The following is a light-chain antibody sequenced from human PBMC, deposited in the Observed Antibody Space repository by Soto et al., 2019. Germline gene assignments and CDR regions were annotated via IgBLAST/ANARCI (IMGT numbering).Light chain of an antibody. V-gene: IGKV1-12*01. CDR3: QQTTSSALA. CDR2: AAS. J-gene: IGKJ4*01. CDR1: QGISSW. Sequence: DIQMTQSPSFVSASVGDRVTITCRASQGISSWLAWYQHKPGRAPKRLIHAASSLESGVPARFSGSGSATDFTLTISSLQPDDVASYYEQQTTSSALAFGGGTKVEIK.